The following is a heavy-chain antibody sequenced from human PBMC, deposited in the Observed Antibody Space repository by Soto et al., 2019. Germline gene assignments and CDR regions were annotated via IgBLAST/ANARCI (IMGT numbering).Heavy chain of an antibody. CDR1: GFTFSSYG. J-gene: IGHJ4*02. CDR3: AKVAMVRGVTSEEYFDY. D-gene: IGHD3-10*01. Sequence: AGGALRLSCAASGFTFSSYGMHWVRPAPGKGLGGVAVISYDGSNKYYADSVKGRFTISRDNSKNTLYLQMNSLRAEDTAVHYCAKVAMVRGVTSEEYFDYWGQGTLVTVSS. CDR2: ISYDGSNK. V-gene: IGHV3-30*18.